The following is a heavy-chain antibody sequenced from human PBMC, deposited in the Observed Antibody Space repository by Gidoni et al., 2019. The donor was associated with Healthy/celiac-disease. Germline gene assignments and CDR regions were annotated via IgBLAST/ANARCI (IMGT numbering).Heavy chain of an antibody. D-gene: IGHD3-10*01. CDR1: GFSLSTSGVG. J-gene: IGHJ4*02. V-gene: IGHV2-5*02. CDR3: AHAFWLGEAHY. CDR2: IYWDDDT. Sequence: QITLKESGPTLVKPTQTLTLTCTFSGFSLSTSGVGVGWLRQPPGKALEWLALIYWDDDTRYSPSPKSRLTITKDTSKNQVVLTMNNMDPVDTATYYCAHAFWLGEAHYWGQGTLVTVSS.